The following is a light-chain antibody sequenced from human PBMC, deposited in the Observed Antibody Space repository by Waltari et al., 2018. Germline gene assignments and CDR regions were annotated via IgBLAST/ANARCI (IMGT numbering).Light chain of an antibody. CDR3: QQFSGILWT. V-gene: IGKV1-NL1*01. Sequence: DIKMTKSPSSLPASVGDRVTITCRASQGIRNSLAWYQQKPGKAPKLLLYAASRLESGVPSRFSGSGSGTDYTLTITGLQPEDSATYYCQQFSGILWTFGQGTKVEIK. CDR2: AAS. CDR1: QGIRNS. J-gene: IGKJ1*01.